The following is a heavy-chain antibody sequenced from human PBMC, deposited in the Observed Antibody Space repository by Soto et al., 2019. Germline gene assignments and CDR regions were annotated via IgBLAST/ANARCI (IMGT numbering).Heavy chain of an antibody. CDR3: ARGTDDYNGWYFDF. CDR2: LYYSGST. CDR1: GGSISSNY. D-gene: IGHD4-4*01. Sequence: SETLSLTCTVSGGSISSNYWSWIRQPPGMGLEWIGYLYYSGSTNYNPSLQSRVTISLDTSKNQFSLELTSVTTADTAVYYCARGTDDYNGWYFDFWGRGTLVTVSS. V-gene: IGHV4-59*01. J-gene: IGHJ2*01.